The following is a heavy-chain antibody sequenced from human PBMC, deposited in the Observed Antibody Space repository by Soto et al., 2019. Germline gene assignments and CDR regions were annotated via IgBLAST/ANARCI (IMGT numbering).Heavy chain of an antibody. V-gene: IGHV3-30-3*01. D-gene: IGHD6-19*01. Sequence: QVQLVESGGGVVQPGRSLRLSCAASGFTFSSYAMHWVRQAPGKGLEWVAVISYDGSNKYYADSVKGRFTISRDNSKNTLYLQMNSLRAEDTAVYYWARDMWWQWLVRYYFDYWGQGTLVTVSS. J-gene: IGHJ4*02. CDR1: GFTFSSYA. CDR2: ISYDGSNK. CDR3: ARDMWWQWLVRYYFDY.